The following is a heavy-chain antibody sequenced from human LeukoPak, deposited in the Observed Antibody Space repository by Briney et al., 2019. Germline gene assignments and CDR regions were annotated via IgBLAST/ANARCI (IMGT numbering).Heavy chain of an antibody. CDR3: ATASWREGHGGAFDI. CDR1: GYTLTELS. J-gene: IGHJ3*02. Sequence: GASVKVSCKVSGYTLTELSMHWVRQAPGKGLEWMGGFDPEDGETIYAQKFQVRVTMPEDTSTDTADMELSSLRSEDTAVYYCATASWREGHGGAFDIWGQGTTVTVS. V-gene: IGHV1-24*01. D-gene: IGHD6-13*01. CDR2: FDPEDGET.